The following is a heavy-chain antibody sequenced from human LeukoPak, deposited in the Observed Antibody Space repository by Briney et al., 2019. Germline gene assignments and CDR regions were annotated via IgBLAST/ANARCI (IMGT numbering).Heavy chain of an antibody. V-gene: IGHV5-51*01. CDR2: IYPGDSDT. J-gene: IGHJ6*02. CDR3: ARVYTSTWPYYYYYYGMDA. Sequence: GESLKISCKGSGYSFTKYWIGWVRQMPGKGPEWMGVIYPGDSDTTYSPSFQGQVTISADKSISTAYLQWSSLRASDTAIYYCARVYTSTWPYYYYYYGMDAWGQGTTVTVSS. D-gene: IGHD6-13*01. CDR1: GYSFTKYW.